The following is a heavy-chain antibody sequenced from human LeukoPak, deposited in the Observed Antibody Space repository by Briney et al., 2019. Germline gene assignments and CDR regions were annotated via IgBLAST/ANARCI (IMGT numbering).Heavy chain of an antibody. Sequence: ASVKVSCKASGYTFTSYDFNWVRQAPGQGLEWMGGIIPIFGTANYAQKFQGRVTITADESTSTAYMELSSLRSEDTAVYYCARAGEGYYDSSGYYYDFDYWGQGTLVTVSS. J-gene: IGHJ4*02. CDR1: GYTFTSYD. D-gene: IGHD3-22*01. V-gene: IGHV1-69*13. CDR3: ARAGEGYYDSSGYYYDFDY. CDR2: IIPIFGTA.